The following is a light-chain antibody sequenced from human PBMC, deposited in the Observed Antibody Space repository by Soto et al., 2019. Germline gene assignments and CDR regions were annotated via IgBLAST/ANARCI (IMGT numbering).Light chain of an antibody. CDR2: EGT. CDR1: SSDVGSYNF. CDR3: CSYAGSRTVV. Sequence: QSVLTQPASVSGSPGQSITISCTGSSSDVGSYNFVSWYQQHPGKAPKLIIYEGTKRPSGVSNRFSGSKSGNTASLTISGLQAEDEADYYCCSYAGSRTVVFXTGTKLTVL. V-gene: IGLV2-23*01. J-gene: IGLJ1*01.